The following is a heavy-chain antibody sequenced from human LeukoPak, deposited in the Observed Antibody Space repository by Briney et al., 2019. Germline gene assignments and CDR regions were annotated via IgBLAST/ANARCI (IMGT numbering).Heavy chain of an antibody. J-gene: IGHJ4*02. V-gene: IGHV3-7*03. CDR1: KFTFSDYY. CDR3: ARGAYGDYDY. CDR2: MNQFGTEI. Sequence: TGGSLRLSCAASKFTFSDYYMTWVRQAPGKGPEWVAYMNQFGTEIKYLDSVKGRFTISRDNSKNTLYLQMNSLRAEDTALYYCARGAYGDYDYWGQGTLVTVSS. D-gene: IGHD4-17*01.